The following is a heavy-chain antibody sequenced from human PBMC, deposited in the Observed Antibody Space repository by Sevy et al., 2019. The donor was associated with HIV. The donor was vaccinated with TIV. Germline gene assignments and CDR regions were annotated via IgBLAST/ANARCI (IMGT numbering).Heavy chain of an antibody. J-gene: IGHJ4*02. V-gene: IGHV3-30*18. CDR1: GFTFSGHG. CDR3: AKGGFKCGGNDCFMQ. CDR2: ISHDGRST. Sequence: GGSLRLSCATSGFTFSGHGMHWVRHAPGKGLEWLAVISHDGRSTFDAASVKGRFIISRDNSKNTLFLQMNSRTAADTAIYYCAKGGFKCGGNDCFMQWGQRPLVIVSS. D-gene: IGHD2-21*01.